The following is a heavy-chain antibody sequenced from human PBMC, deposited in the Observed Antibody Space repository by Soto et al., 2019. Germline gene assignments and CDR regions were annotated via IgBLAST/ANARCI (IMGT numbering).Heavy chain of an antibody. CDR3: ARRYGSFFDF. J-gene: IGHJ4*02. CDR2: IYYSGST. V-gene: IGHV4-59*08. Sequence: ETLSLTCTVSGGSISSYYLSWIRQPPGKGLEWIGYIYYSGSTNYNPSLKSRVTISVDTSKNQFSLKLSSVTAADTAVYYCARRYGSFFDFCGQGTLVTVSS. CDR1: GGSISSYY. D-gene: IGHD5-18*01.